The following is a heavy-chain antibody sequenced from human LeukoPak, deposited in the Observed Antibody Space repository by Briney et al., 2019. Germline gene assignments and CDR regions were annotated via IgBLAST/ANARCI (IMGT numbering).Heavy chain of an antibody. CDR1: GFTFSSYE. V-gene: IGHV3-48*03. J-gene: IGHJ4*02. D-gene: IGHD3-10*01. CDR2: MSSSGSTI. Sequence: GGSLRLSCAASGFTFSSYEMNWVRQAPGKGLEWVSYMSSSGSTIYYADSVKGRFTISRDNAKNSLYLQMNSLRAEDTAVYYCARWSWFGEQDIWGQGTLVTVSS. CDR3: ARWSWFGEQDI.